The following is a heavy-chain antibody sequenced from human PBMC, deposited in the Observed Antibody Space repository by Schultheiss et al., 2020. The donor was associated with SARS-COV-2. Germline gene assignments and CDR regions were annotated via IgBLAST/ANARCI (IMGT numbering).Heavy chain of an antibody. CDR3: ARDGGSGEIDY. J-gene: IGHJ4*02. D-gene: IGHD3-10*01. Sequence: GGSLRLSCAASGFIFSDFAMHWVRQAPGKGLEWVAVISYDGSNKYYADSVKGRFTVSRDNSKNTLFLQMNSLRVDDTAVYYCARDGGSGEIDYWGQGTLVTVSS. V-gene: IGHV3-33*05. CDR1: GFIFSDFA. CDR2: ISYDGSNK.